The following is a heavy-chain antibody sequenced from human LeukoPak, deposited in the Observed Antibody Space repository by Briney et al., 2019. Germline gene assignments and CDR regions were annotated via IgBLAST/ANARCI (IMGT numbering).Heavy chain of an antibody. CDR1: GFTFSDYY. CDR2: ISSSGSTI. CDR3: AKAGGYPIYFFDP. V-gene: IGHV3-11*01. D-gene: IGHD3-22*01. J-gene: IGHJ5*02. Sequence: GGSLRLSCAASGFTFSDYYMSWIRQAPGKGLEWVSYISSSGSTIYYADSVKGRFTISRDNSKNTLDLQMNSLRAEDTAVYYCAKAGGYPIYFFDPWGQGTLVTVSS.